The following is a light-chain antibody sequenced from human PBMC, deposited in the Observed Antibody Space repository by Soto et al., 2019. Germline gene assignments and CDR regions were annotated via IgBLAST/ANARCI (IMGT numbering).Light chain of an antibody. J-gene: IGLJ1*01. Sequence: ALTQPPSASGSRGQSVTISCTGTINDVGDYNYVSWYQQHPGKAPKLMIYEVSKRPSGVPGRFSGSKSGNTASLTVSGLQAEDEADYYCSSYAGSSTLYVFGTGTKVTVL. CDR2: EVS. CDR1: INDVGDYNY. V-gene: IGLV2-8*01. CDR3: SSYAGSSTLYV.